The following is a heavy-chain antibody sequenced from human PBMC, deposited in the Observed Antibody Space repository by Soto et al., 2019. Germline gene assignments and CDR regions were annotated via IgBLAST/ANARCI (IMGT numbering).Heavy chain of an antibody. CDR3: AKDGGGSYYVAYYFDY. D-gene: IGHD1-26*01. Sequence: EVQLLESGGGLVQPGGSLRLSCAASGFTFSSYAMSWVRQAPGKGLEWVSAISGSGGSTYYADSVKGRFTISRDNSKDTLDLQMNSLRAEDTAVYYCAKDGGGSYYVAYYFDYWGQGTLVTVSS. CDR1: GFTFSSYA. V-gene: IGHV3-23*01. CDR2: ISGSGGST. J-gene: IGHJ4*02.